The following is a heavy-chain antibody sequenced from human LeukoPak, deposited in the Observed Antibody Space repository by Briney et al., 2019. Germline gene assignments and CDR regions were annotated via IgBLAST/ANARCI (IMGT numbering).Heavy chain of an antibody. D-gene: IGHD3-22*01. CDR3: ASYYYDSSGNGGWFDP. CDR2: IIPIFGTA. Sequence: SVKVSCKASGGTFSSYAISWVRQAPGQGLEWMGGIIPIFGTANYAQKFQGRVTITADKSTSTAYMELSSLRSEDTAVYYCASYYYDSSGNGGWFDPWGQGTLVTVSS. V-gene: IGHV1-69*06. CDR1: GGTFSSYA. J-gene: IGHJ5*02.